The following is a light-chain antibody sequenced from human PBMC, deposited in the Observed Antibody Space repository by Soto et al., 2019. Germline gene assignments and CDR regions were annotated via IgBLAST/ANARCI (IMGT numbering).Light chain of an antibody. Sequence: EVVMTQSPATLSVSPDGRGTLSCRASQSISGTLAEYKQKPGHAPRVLIYGATSRATGVPVRFSGSGSGTEFTLTINSLQSEDFALYYCLHHKTWLTFGQGTKVDIK. CDR3: LHHKTWLT. CDR2: GAT. J-gene: IGKJ1*01. V-gene: IGKV3-15*01. CDR1: QSISGT.